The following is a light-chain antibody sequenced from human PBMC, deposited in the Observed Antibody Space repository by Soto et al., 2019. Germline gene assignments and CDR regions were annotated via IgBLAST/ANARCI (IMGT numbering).Light chain of an antibody. CDR1: QSVSSN. J-gene: IGKJ4*01. CDR3: QQYNTWPLT. Sequence: EIVMTQSPATLSESPGERATLSCRASQSVSSNLAWYHQKRGQAPMLLIYGTSTRATGIPARFSGSGSGTEFTITISSLQSEDFAVYYCQQYNTWPLTFGGGTKVEIK. CDR2: GTS. V-gene: IGKV3-15*01.